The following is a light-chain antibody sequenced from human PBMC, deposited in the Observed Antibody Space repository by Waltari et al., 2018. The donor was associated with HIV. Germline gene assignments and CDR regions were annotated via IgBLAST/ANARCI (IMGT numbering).Light chain of an antibody. CDR2: EGS. Sequence: QSALTQHASVSGSPGQSIPISCTGTSSDVGSYNLVSWYQQHPGKAPKLMIYEGSKRPSGVSNRFSGSKSGNTASLTISGLQAEDEADYYCCSYAGSSTLEVFGGGTKLTVL. J-gene: IGLJ2*01. V-gene: IGLV2-23*01. CDR1: SSDVGSYNL. CDR3: CSYAGSSTLEV.